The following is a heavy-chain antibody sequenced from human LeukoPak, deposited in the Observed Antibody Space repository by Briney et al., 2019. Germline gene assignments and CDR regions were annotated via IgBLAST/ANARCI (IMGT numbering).Heavy chain of an antibody. D-gene: IGHD3-10*01. CDR3: ARDRTVRGVLDY. V-gene: IGHV3-21*01. J-gene: IGHJ4*02. Sequence: GGSLRLSCAASGFTFSSYSMNWVRQAPGKGLEWVSSISSSSSYIYYADSVKGRFTISRDNAKNSLYLQMNGLRAEDTAVYYCARDRTVRGVLDYWGQGTLVTVSS. CDR1: GFTFSSYS. CDR2: ISSSSSYI.